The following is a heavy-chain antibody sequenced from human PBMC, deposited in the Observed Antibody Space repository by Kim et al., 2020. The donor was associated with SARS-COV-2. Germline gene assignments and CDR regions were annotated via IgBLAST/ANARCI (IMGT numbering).Heavy chain of an antibody. D-gene: IGHD2-2*01. Sequence: GGSLRLSCAASGFTFDDYAMHWVRQAPGKGLEWVSGISWNSGSIGYADSVKGRFTISRDNAKNSLYLQMNSLRAEDTALYYCAKDEDIVVVPAALWGQGTLVTVSS. J-gene: IGHJ4*02. CDR1: GFTFDDYA. CDR3: AKDEDIVVVPAAL. V-gene: IGHV3-9*01. CDR2: ISWNSGSI.